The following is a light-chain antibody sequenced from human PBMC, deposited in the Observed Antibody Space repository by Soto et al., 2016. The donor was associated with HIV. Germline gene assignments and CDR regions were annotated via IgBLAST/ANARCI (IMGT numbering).Light chain of an antibody. J-gene: IGLJ2*01. CDR2: DDR. Sequence: SYVLTQPPSVSVAPGETATITCGGDNIGSKTVQWYQQKPGQAPVLVIYDDRDRPSGIPEQFSGSNSGNTATLTITSVEAGDEADYYCQVWDSSTDHVIFGGGTRLTVL. CDR3: QVWDSSTDHVI. CDR1: NIGSKT. V-gene: IGLV3-21*04.